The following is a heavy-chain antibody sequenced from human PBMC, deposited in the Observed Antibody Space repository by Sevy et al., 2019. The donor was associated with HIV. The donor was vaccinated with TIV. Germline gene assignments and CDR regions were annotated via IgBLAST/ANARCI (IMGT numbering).Heavy chain of an antibody. CDR1: GDSVPSNSAA. Sequence: KQSQTLSLTCAISGDSVPSNSAAWNWIRQSPSRGLEWLGRTYYRSKWYNDYAVSVKSRITINPDTSKNQFSLQLNSVTPEDTAVYYCARDSSRLGAPGYYGMDVWGQGTTVTVSS. V-gene: IGHV6-1*01. CDR2: TYYRSKWYN. CDR3: ARDSSRLGAPGYYGMDV. D-gene: IGHD3-16*01. J-gene: IGHJ6*02.